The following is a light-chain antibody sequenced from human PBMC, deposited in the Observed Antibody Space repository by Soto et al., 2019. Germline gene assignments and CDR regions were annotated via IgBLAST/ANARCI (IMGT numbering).Light chain of an antibody. V-gene: IGKV3-20*01. CDR1: QSVHTRY. J-gene: IGKJ5*01. CDR2: GAS. Sequence: EIVLTQSPGTLSLSPGERATLSCRASQSVHTRYLAWYHQKPGQAPRLLISGASSRATGIPDRFSVSGSGTDFTLTLSRLEPEDFALYYCQQYASSPITFGQGTRLEIK. CDR3: QQYASSPIT.